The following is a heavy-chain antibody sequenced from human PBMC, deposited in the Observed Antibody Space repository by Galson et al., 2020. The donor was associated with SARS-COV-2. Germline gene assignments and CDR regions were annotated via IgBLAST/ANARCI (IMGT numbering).Heavy chain of an antibody. Sequence: GGSLRLSCAASGFTFSSYSMNWVRQAPGKGLEWVSSISRSSSYIYYADSVKGRFTISRDNAKNSLYLQMNSLRAEDTAVYYCARGKPEEYSSSWYRFCLDVWGQGTTVTVSS. CDR2: ISRSSSYI. J-gene: IGHJ6*02. CDR1: GFTFSSYS. CDR3: ARGKPEEYSSSWYRFCLDV. V-gene: IGHV3-21*01. D-gene: IGHD6-13*01.